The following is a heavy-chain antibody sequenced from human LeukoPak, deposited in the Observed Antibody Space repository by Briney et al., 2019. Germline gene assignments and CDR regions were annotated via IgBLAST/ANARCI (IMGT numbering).Heavy chain of an antibody. V-gene: IGHV1-2*02. CDR2: INPNSGDT. Sequence: ASVKVSCKASGYTFTGYYMHWVRQAPGQGLEWMGWINPNSGDTNYAQKFQGRVTMTRDTSISTAYMELTRPRSDDTAVYYCARDYSNYEVDYWGQGTLVTVSS. CDR1: GYTFTGYY. D-gene: IGHD4-4*01. CDR3: ARDYSNYEVDY. J-gene: IGHJ4*02.